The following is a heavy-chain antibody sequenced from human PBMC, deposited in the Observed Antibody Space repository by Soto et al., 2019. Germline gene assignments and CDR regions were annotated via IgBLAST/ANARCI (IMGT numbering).Heavy chain of an antibody. J-gene: IGHJ4*02. Sequence: SVKVSCKASGYTFTSYGISWVRQAPGQGLEWMGWISAYNGNTNYAQKLQGRVTMTTDTSTSTAYMELRSLRSDDTAVYYCARGGAFYDSSGYYLMDYWGQGTLVTVSS. V-gene: IGHV1-18*01. CDR3: ARGGAFYDSSGYYLMDY. CDR1: GYTFTSYG. D-gene: IGHD3-22*01. CDR2: ISAYNGNT.